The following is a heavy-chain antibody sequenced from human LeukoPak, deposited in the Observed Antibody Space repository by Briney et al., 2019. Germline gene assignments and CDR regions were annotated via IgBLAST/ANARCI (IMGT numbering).Heavy chain of an antibody. V-gene: IGHV3-53*01. CDR2: VYGGGNT. D-gene: IGHD5-24*01. J-gene: IGHJ4*02. Sequence: GGSLRLSCAASGFTVSSSYMNWVRQAPGKGLEWVSTVYGGGNTAYADSVKGRFTISRDTSKNTLLLQMNSLRAEDTALYFCVRERFGAIVENWGQGALVIVSS. CDR3: VRERFGAIVEN. CDR1: GFTVSSSY.